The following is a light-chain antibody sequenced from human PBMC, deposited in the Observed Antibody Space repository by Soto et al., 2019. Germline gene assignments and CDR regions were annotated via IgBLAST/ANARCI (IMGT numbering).Light chain of an antibody. V-gene: IGKV3D-20*01. CDR1: QRVSNNY. J-gene: IGKJ4*01. CDR2: DAS. CDR3: QKYGNTPLS. Sequence: EIVLTQSPATLSLSPGESATLSCGASQRVSNNYLAWYQQKPGLAPRLLIYDASSRAPGIPDRFTGSGSGTDFTLTISRLEPEDFAVYYCQKYGNTPLSFGGGTKVDIK.